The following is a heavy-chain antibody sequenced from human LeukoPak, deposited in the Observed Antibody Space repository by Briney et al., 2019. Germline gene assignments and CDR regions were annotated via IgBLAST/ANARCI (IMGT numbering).Heavy chain of an antibody. V-gene: IGHV5-51*01. CDR1: GYSFTSYW. CDR2: IYPGDSDT. CDR3: ARAAENLGYCSSTSCQRAFDI. D-gene: IGHD2-2*01. J-gene: IGHJ3*02. Sequence: GESLKISCKGSGYSFTSYWIGWVRQMPGKGLEWMGIIYPGDSDTRYSPSFQGQVTISADKSISTAYLQWSSLKASDTAMYHCARAAENLGYCSSTSCQRAFDIWGQGTMVTVSS.